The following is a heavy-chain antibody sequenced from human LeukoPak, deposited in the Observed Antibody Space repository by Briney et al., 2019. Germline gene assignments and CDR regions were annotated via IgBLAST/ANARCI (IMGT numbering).Heavy chain of an antibody. V-gene: IGHV3-30*18. Sequence: GGSLRLSCAASGFTFSSYGMHWVRQAPGKGLELVAVISYDGSNKYYADSVKGRFTISRDNSKNTLYLQMNSLRAEDTAVYYCAKEVVPAAMSNWFDPWGQGTLVTVSS. D-gene: IGHD2-2*01. J-gene: IGHJ5*02. CDR1: GFTFSSYG. CDR2: ISYDGSNK. CDR3: AKEVVPAAMSNWFDP.